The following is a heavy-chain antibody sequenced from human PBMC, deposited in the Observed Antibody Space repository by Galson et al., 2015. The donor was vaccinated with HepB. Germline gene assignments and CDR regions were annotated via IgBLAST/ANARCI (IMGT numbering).Heavy chain of an antibody. CDR2: IKSKTDGGTT. Sequence: SLRLSCAASGFTFSNAWMSWVRQAPGKGLEWVGRIKSKTDGGTTDYAAPVKGRFTISRDDSKNTLYLQMNSLKTEDTAVYYCTRFMVSGGGAFDYWGQGTLVTVSS. D-gene: IGHD3-10*01. CDR1: GFTFSNAW. J-gene: IGHJ4*02. CDR3: TRFMVSGGGAFDY. V-gene: IGHV3-15*01.